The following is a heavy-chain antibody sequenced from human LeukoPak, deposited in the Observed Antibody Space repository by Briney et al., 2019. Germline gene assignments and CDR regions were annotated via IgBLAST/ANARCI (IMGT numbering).Heavy chain of an antibody. CDR1: GFTFSSYG. D-gene: IGHD4-11*01. Sequence: PGGSLRLSCAASGFTFSSYGMHWVRQAPGKGLEWVAFIRYDGSNKYYADSVKGRFTISRDNSKNTLYLQMNSLRAEDTAVYYCAKLVGALGYYGNYDLDYWGQGTLVTVSS. CDR3: AKLVGALGYYGNYDLDY. J-gene: IGHJ4*02. V-gene: IGHV3-30*02. CDR2: IRYDGSNK.